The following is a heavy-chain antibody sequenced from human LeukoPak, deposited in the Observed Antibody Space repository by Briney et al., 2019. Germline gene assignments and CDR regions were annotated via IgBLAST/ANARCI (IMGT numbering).Heavy chain of an antibody. J-gene: IGHJ4*02. V-gene: IGHV3-30*02. D-gene: IGHD2-21*01. Sequence: GGSLRLSCAASGFIFSTYSLHWVRQVAGKGLECVAFIRFDGNNKYYADSVKGRFTISRDNSKNTLYLEMNSLRSEDTAMYYCAKDEGIRCGGDCPFDYWGQGTLVTVSS. CDR3: AKDEGIRCGGDCPFDY. CDR2: IRFDGNNK. CDR1: GFIFSTYS.